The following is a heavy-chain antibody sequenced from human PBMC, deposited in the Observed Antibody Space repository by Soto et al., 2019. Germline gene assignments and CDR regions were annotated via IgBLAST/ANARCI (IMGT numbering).Heavy chain of an antibody. D-gene: IGHD3-16*01. CDR1: GGSFGSSA. CDR2: IIPVFDKA. V-gene: IGHV1-69*01. CDR3: ARLRRDWGDAFDL. J-gene: IGHJ3*01. Sequence: QVQLVQFGADVKKPGSSVKVSCKTSGGSFGSSAISWVRQAPAQGLEWMGEIIPVFDKANYAQNFQGRLTITADEPTGTVFMQLSSLRSEDTAVYFCARLRRDWGDAFDLWGLGTFVTVSS.